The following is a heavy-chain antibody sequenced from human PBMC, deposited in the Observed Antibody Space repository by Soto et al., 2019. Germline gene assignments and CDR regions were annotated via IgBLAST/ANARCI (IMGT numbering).Heavy chain of an antibody. V-gene: IGHV3-7*03. J-gene: IGHJ5*02. CDR2: IKQDGSEK. CDR3: ARLGYCSSTSCYYGWFDP. CDR1: GFTFSSYW. Sequence: VGSLRLSCAASGFTFSSYWMSWVRQAPGKGLEWVANIKQDGSEKYYVDSAKGRFTISRDNAKNSLYLQMNSLRAEDTAVYYCARLGYCSSTSCYYGWFDPWGQGTLVTVSS. D-gene: IGHD2-2*01.